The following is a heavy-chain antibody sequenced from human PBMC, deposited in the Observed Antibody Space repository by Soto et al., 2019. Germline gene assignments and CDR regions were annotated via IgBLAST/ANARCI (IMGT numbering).Heavy chain of an antibody. CDR2: IKRKTDGGTT. CDR1: GFTFSNAW. D-gene: IGHD3-22*01. Sequence: LSCAASGFTFSNAWINWVRQAPGKGLEWVGRIKRKTDGGTTDFAAPVKGRFAISRDDSKNTLYLQMNSLKTEDTAVYYCTTLETYTMIVVAPDDAFDIWGQGTMVTVSS. CDR3: TTLETYTMIVVAPDDAFDI. V-gene: IGHV3-15*07. J-gene: IGHJ3*02.